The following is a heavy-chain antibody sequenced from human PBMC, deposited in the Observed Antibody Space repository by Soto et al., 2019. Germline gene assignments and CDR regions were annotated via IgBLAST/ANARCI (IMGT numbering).Heavy chain of an antibody. D-gene: IGHD1-26*01. Sequence: QVQLVESGGGVVQPGRSLRLSCAASGFTFSSYGMHWVRQAPGKGLEWVTVISYDGSKKYYADSVKGRFTISRDNSKNTLYLQMHSLRAEDTAVYYCAKVIYSGSDFDYWGQGSLVTVSS. CDR3: AKVIYSGSDFDY. CDR2: ISYDGSKK. J-gene: IGHJ4*02. CDR1: GFTFSSYG. V-gene: IGHV3-30*18.